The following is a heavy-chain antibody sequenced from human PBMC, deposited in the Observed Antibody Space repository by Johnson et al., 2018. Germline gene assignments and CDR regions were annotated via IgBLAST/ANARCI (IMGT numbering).Heavy chain of an antibody. CDR1: GFTFSSYA. D-gene: IGHD2-8*01. CDR3: AKGPGGGWWAYAPTYGMDV. CDR2: ISGSGGST. V-gene: IGHV3-23*04. J-gene: IGHJ6*02. Sequence: VQLVESGGGLVQPGGSLRLSCAASGFTFSSYAMSWVRQAPGKGLEWVSAISGSGGSTYYAASVKGRFPISRYNSKNTLYLQMNSLRAEDTAVYYCAKGPGGGWWAYAPTYGMDVWGQGTTVTVSS.